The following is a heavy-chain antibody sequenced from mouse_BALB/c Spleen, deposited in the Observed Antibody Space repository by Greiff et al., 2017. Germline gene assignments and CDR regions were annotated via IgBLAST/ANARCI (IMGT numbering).Heavy chain of an antibody. CDR1: GYSITSDYA. D-gene: IGHD2-14*01. J-gene: IGHJ4*01. Sequence: DVQLQESGPGLVKPSQSLSLTCTVTGYSITSDYAWNWIRQFPGNKLEWMGYISYSGSTSYNPSLKSRISITRDTSKNQFFLQLNSVTTEDTATYYCAREEVHGDYYAMDYWGQGTSVTVSS. CDR2: ISYSGST. V-gene: IGHV3-2*02. CDR3: AREEVHGDYYAMDY.